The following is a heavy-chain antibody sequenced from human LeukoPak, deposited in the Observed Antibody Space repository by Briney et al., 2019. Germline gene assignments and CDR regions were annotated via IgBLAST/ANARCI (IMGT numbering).Heavy chain of an antibody. V-gene: IGHV1-2*02. D-gene: IGHD1-1*01. CDR2: INPNSGGT. CDR3: AREYNSWFDY. CDR1: GYTLTGYY. Sequence: ASVKVSCKASGYTLTGYYMHWVRQAPGPRLECMGWINPNSGGTNYAQKFQRRVTMTRDTSISTAYMELSRLRSDDTAVYYCAREYNSWFDYWGQGTLVTVSS. J-gene: IGHJ4*02.